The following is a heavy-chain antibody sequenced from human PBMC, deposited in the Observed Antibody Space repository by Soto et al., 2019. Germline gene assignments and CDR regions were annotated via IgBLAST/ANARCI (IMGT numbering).Heavy chain of an antibody. Sequence: ASVKVSCKASGYTFTSYVINWVRQATGQGLEYLGWMNPNSGNTGYVQKFQGRVTMTRDTSISTAYMELSSLRSEDSAVYFCARGIKYGAYSRWFDPWGQGTLVTGSS. CDR2: MNPNSGNT. CDR1: GYTFTSYV. J-gene: IGHJ5*02. D-gene: IGHD4-17*01. V-gene: IGHV1-8*01. CDR3: ARGIKYGAYSRWFDP.